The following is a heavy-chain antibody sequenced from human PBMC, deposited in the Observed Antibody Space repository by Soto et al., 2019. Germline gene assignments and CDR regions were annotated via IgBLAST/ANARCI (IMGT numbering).Heavy chain of an antibody. Sequence: SVKVSCKASGGTFSSYAISWVRQAPGQGLEWMGGIIPIFGTANYAQKFQGRVTITADESTSTAYMELSSLRSEDTAVYYCARGGYYDILSGYYKKGADYYYYYMDVWGKGTTVTVSS. J-gene: IGHJ6*03. CDR1: GGTFSSYA. D-gene: IGHD3-9*01. V-gene: IGHV1-69*13. CDR2: IIPIFGTA. CDR3: ARGGYYDILSGYYKKGADYYYYYMDV.